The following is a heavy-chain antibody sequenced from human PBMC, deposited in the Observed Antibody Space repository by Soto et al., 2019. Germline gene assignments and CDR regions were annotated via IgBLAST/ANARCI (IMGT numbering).Heavy chain of an antibody. J-gene: IGHJ4*02. Sequence: PSETLSLTCAVSGGSISSSNLWSCVRQPPGKGLEWIGEIYHGGSTNYNPSLKSRVTISVDKSKNQFSLKLSSVTAADAAVYYCARVYCSGGSCKRGDYFDYWGQGTLVTVYS. V-gene: IGHV4-4*02. CDR3: ARVYCSGGSCKRGDYFDY. CDR1: GGSISSSNL. CDR2: IYHGGST. D-gene: IGHD2-15*01.